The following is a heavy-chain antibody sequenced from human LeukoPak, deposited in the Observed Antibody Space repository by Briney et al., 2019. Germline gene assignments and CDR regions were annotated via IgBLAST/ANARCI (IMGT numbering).Heavy chain of an antibody. J-gene: IGHJ4*02. CDR3: ARAYGITERVNFDY. CDR2: INHSGST. V-gene: IGHV4-34*01. Sequence: SETLSLTCAVYGGSFSGYYWSWIRQPPGKGLEWIGEINHSGSTNYNPSLKSRVTISVDTSKNQFSLKLSSVTAADTAVYYCARAYGITERVNFDYWGQGTLVTVSS. D-gene: IGHD3-10*01. CDR1: GGSFSGYY.